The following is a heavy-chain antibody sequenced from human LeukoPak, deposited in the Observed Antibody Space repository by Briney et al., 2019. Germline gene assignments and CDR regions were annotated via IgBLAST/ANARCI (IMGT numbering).Heavy chain of an antibody. J-gene: IGHJ4*02. CDR3: ASAGIDGSRNYLLY. V-gene: IGHV3-7*03. CDR2: IKEDGSTK. CDR1: EFTFSNIW. D-gene: IGHD3-10*01. Sequence: GGSLRLSCAASEFTFSNIWMSWVRLAPGKGLEWPANIKEDGSTKYYVDSAKGRFTISRDNAKNSLFLQMNSLRAEDTAIYYCASAGIDGSRNYLLYWGQGTLVTVSS.